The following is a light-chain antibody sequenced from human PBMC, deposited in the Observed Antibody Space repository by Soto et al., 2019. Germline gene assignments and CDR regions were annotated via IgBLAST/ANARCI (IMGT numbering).Light chain of an antibody. J-gene: IGLJ1*01. CDR2: EVS. Sequence: QSALTQPPSASGSPGQSVTISCTGTSSDDGGYNYVSWYQQHPGKAPKLMIYEVSKRPSGVPDRFSGSKSGNTASLTVSGLQAEDEADYYCSSYAGSNNIYVFGTGTKLTVL. V-gene: IGLV2-8*01. CDR3: SSYAGSNNIYV. CDR1: SSDDGGYNY.